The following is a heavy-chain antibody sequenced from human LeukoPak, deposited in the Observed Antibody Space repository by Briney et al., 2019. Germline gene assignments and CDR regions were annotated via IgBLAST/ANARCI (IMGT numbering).Heavy chain of an antibody. V-gene: IGHV1-3*01. D-gene: IGHD3-10*01. Sequence: ASVKVSCKVSGYTLTELSMHWVRQAPGQRLEWMGWINADNGNTKYSQKFQGRVTITRDTSTSTAYMELSSLRSEDTAVYYCARTPGDENGMDVWGQGTTVTVSS. CDR3: ARTPGDENGMDV. J-gene: IGHJ6*02. CDR2: INADNGNT. CDR1: GYTLTELS.